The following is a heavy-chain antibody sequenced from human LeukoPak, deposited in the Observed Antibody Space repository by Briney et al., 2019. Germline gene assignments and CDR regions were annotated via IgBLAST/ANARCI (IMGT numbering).Heavy chain of an antibody. J-gene: IGHJ4*02. Sequence: GGSLRLSCAASGFTFSGSAMHWVRQASGKGLEWVGRIRSKANSYATAYAASVKGRFTISRDDSKNTAYLQMNSLKTEDTAVYYCTIPLWGYSGYDSTRQDYWGQGTLVTVSS. CDR1: GFTFSGSA. CDR2: IRSKANSYAT. CDR3: TIPLWGYSGYDSTRQDY. D-gene: IGHD5-12*01. V-gene: IGHV3-73*01.